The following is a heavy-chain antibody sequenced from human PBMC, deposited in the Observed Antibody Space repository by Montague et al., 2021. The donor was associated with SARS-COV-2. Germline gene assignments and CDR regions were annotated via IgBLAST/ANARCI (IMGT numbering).Heavy chain of an antibody. CDR1: GFTIRSYW. V-gene: IGHV3-7*01. J-gene: IGHJ4*02. CDR3: ARNEL. CDR2: IHQDGGAK. Sequence: SLRLSCAASGFTIRSYWMSWVRQAPGKGLEWVANIHQDGGAKDYVDSVKGRFTISRDNAKNRLYLEMNSLRVEDSAIYYCARNELWGQGTLVTVSS.